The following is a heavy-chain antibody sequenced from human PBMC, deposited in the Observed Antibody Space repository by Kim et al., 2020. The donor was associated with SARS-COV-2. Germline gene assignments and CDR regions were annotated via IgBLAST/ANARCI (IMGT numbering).Heavy chain of an antibody. D-gene: IGHD3-16*01. J-gene: IGHJ4*02. CDR2: TRNP. Sequence: TRNPTFAPAFKGRFALSLDTSVTPAYLQISSLTTDDTAVYYCARGAHYFDDWGQGTLVTVSS. V-gene: IGHV7-4-1*01. CDR3: ARGAHYFDD.